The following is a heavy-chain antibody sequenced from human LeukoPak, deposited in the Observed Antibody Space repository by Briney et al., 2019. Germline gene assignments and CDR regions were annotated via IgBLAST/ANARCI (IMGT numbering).Heavy chain of an antibody. V-gene: IGHV3-7*01. J-gene: IGHJ4*02. Sequence: GGSLRLSCAASGFTCSSYWMSWVRQAPGKGLEWVANIKQDGSEKYYVDSVKGRFTISKDNAKNSLYLQMNSLRAEDTAVYYCARDWGLVSYYFDYWGQGTLVTVSS. D-gene: IGHD3-16*01. CDR2: IKQDGSEK. CDR1: GFTCSSYW. CDR3: ARDWGLVSYYFDY.